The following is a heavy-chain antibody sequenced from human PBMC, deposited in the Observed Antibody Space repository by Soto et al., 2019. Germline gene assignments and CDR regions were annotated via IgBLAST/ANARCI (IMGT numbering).Heavy chain of an antibody. V-gene: IGHV3-66*01. CDR1: GFTVSSNY. CDR3: ARDFVVGGPTINYYYGVDD. CDR2: IYSAGNT. D-gene: IGHD1-26*01. Sequence: EVQLVESGGVLVQPGGSLRLPCAASGFTVSSNYMSWVRQAPGKGLEWISIIYSAGNTYYADSVKGRFTIARDNSQNTLYLEMNSLGPENTAVYYCARDFVVGGPTINYYYGVDDWRQGTTVTVSS. J-gene: IGHJ6*02.